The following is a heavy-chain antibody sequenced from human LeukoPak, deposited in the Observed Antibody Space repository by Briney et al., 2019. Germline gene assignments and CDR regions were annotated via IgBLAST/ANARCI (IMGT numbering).Heavy chain of an antibody. CDR3: VTRSYTSGWPT. CDR2: INPNSGGA. J-gene: IGHJ5*02. V-gene: IGHV1-2*02. Sequence: GASVKVSCKASGNTFIGNYIHWVRQARGQGLERMGRINPNSGGANYAQRFQGRVTMTRDTSVTTAFLDLDRLTSDDTAVYYCVTRSYTSGWPTWGQGTLVTVSS. D-gene: IGHD6-19*01. CDR1: GNTFIGNY.